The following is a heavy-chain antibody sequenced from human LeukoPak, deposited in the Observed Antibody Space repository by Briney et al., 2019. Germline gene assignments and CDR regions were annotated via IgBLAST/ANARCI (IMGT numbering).Heavy chain of an antibody. CDR3: ARGITMIGGSYYFDY. J-gene: IGHJ4*02. CDR1: GFTFSSYS. Sequence: PGGSLRLSCAASGFTFSSYSMNWVRQAPGKGLEWIGSIYYSGSTYYNPSLKSRVTISVDTSKNQFSLKLNSVTAADTAVYYCARGITMIGGSYYFDYWGQGTLVTVSS. CDR2: IYYSGST. V-gene: IGHV4-39*07. D-gene: IGHD3-10*01.